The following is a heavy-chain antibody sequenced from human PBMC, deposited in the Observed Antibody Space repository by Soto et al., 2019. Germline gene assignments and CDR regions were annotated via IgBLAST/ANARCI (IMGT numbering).Heavy chain of an antibody. D-gene: IGHD2-2*01. CDR3: AREDRDRETGLVPAAIDGMDV. CDR1: GGTFSRYS. Sequence: QVQLVQSGAEVKKPGSSVKVSCKASGGTFSRYSITWVRQAPGHGLEWIGRIIPIFGIASYAQKFQGRVTITADDATSTAYMELSSLRSDDTAGYYCAREDRDRETGLVPAAIDGMDVWGQGTTVTVSS. CDR2: IIPIFGIA. V-gene: IGHV1-69*08. J-gene: IGHJ6*02.